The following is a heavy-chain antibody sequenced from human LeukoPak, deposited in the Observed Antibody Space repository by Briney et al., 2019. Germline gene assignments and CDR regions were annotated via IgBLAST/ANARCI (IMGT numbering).Heavy chain of an antibody. V-gene: IGHV4-4*07. Sequence: SETLSLTCNVSGDSLNTHYWSWIRQPAGKGREWIGRVYPTGSTNYNPSLKSRVTISVDTSKNQFSLKLSSVTAADTAVYYCARVYYDSSGYRDAFDIWGQGTMVTVSS. CDR1: GDSLNTHY. J-gene: IGHJ3*02. CDR2: VYPTGST. CDR3: ARVYYDSSGYRDAFDI. D-gene: IGHD3-22*01.